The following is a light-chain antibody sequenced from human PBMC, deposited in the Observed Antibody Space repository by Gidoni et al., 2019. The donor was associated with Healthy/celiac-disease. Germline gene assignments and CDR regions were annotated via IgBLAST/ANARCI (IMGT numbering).Light chain of an antibody. V-gene: IGLV2-14*01. CDR2: EVS. J-gene: IGLJ2*01. Sequence: QSALTQPASVSGSPGQSITLSCTGTSSDVGGYNFVPWYQQHPGKAPKLIIYEVSNRPSGVSNRFSGSKSGNTASLTISGLQSEDEADYYCSSYTSSSTLVFGGGTKLTVL. CDR3: SSYTSSSTLV. CDR1: SSDVGGYNF.